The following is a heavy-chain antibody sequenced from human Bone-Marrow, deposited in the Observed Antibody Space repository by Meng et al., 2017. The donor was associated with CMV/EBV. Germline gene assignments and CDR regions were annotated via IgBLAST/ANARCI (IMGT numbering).Heavy chain of an antibody. CDR3: ARDFRGGNWFDP. D-gene: IGHD3-10*01. V-gene: IGHV3-21*01. CDR1: GFTFSSYS. Sequence: GESLKISCAASGFTFSSYSMNWVRQAPGKGLEWVSSISSSSSYIYYADSVKGRFTISRDNAKNSLYLQMNSLRAEDTAVYYCARDFRGGNWFDPWGQGTLVTAPQ. J-gene: IGHJ5*02. CDR2: ISSSSSYI.